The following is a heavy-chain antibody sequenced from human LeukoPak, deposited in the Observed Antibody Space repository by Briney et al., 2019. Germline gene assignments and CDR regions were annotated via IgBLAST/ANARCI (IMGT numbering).Heavy chain of an antibody. D-gene: IGHD6-13*01. CDR2: IYPGDSDT. J-gene: IGHJ6*03. CDR1: GYSFTSYW. Sequence: GESLKISCKGSGYSFTSYWIGWVRQMPGKGLEWMGIIYPGDSDTRYSPSFQGQVTISADKSISTAYLQWSSLKASDTAMYYCARRGRYSRPSSSWPYYMDVWGKGTTVTVSS. CDR3: ARRGRYSRPSSSWPYYMDV. V-gene: IGHV5-51*01.